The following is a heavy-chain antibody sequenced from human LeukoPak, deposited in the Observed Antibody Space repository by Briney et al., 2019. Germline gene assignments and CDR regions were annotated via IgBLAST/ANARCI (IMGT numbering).Heavy chain of an antibody. J-gene: IGHJ5*02. CDR2: IIPIFGTA. CDR3: ARGYCGGGSCYNSRGWFDP. Sequence: SVKVSCKASGYTFTSYGISWVRQAPGQGFEWMGGIIPIFGTANYAQKFQGRVTITADESTSTAYMELSRLRSEDTAVYYCARGYCGGGSCYNSRGWFDPWGQGTLVTVSS. V-gene: IGHV1-69*13. CDR1: GYTFTSYG. D-gene: IGHD2-15*01.